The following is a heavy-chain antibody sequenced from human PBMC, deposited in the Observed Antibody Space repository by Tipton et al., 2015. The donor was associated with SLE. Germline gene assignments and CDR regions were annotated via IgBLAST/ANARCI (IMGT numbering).Heavy chain of an antibody. CDR3: VRQRLWSDY. D-gene: IGHD2-21*01. CDR2: IYYTGST. CDR1: GGSVNNKNYY. Sequence: TLSLTCSASGGSVNNKNYYWGWLRQPPGKGLEWIGTIYYTGSTHYNPSLRSRVTISIDTSKSHFSLKLTSVTATDTAVYYCVRQRLWSDYWGQGNLVTVSS. V-gene: IGHV4-39*01. J-gene: IGHJ4*02.